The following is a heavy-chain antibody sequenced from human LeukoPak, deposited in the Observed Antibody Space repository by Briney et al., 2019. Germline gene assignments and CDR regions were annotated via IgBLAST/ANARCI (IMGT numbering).Heavy chain of an antibody. V-gene: IGHV3-48*03. J-gene: IGHJ4*02. CDR3: ARSVPGGSGWMGAIEY. Sequence: GGSLRLSCAASGFTFSSYEMNWVRQAPGKGLEWVSYISSSGSTIYYADSVKGRLTISRDNAKNSLYLQMNSLRVGDTAVYYCARSVPGGSGWMGAIEYWGQGTLVTVPS. CDR1: GFTFSSYE. D-gene: IGHD6-19*01. CDR2: ISSSGSTI.